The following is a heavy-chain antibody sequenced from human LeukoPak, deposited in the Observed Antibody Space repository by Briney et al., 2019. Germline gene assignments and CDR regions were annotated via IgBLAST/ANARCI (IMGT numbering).Heavy chain of an antibody. Sequence: GASLKISCKGSGSSFTSYWIGWVRPMPGKGLEWMGIIYHGDSDTRYSPSFQGQVTISADKSISTAYLQWSSLKASDTAMYYCATRSSAAAVFDYWGQGTLVTVSS. CDR3: ATRSSAAAVFDY. J-gene: IGHJ4*02. CDR1: GSSFTSYW. D-gene: IGHD6-13*01. V-gene: IGHV5-51*01. CDR2: IYHGDSDT.